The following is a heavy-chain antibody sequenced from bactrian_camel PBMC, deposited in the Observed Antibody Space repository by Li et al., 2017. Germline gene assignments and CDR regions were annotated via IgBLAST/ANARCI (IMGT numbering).Heavy chain of an antibody. D-gene: IGHD2*01. J-gene: IGHJ4*01. CDR2: IDSDGST. CDR3: AADTRRGVSWLQAASISPARYNY. V-gene: IGHV3S26*01. Sequence: VQLVESGGGSVQSGGSLRLSCAASGYTYRSYCMGWFRQAPGKESEGVAVIDSDGSTSYADSVKGRFTISQDNAKKTLYLQMNSLKPEDTAMYYCAADTRRGVSWLQAASISPARYNYWGQGTQVTV. CDR1: GYTYRSYC.